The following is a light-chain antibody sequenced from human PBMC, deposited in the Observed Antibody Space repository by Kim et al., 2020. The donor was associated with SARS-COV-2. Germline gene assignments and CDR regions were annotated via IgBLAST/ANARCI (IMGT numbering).Light chain of an antibody. CDR2: DAS. J-gene: IGKJ4*01. CDR1: QSVRSN. Sequence: EIVLTQSPATLSLSPGERATLSCRASQSVRSNLAWYQQKPGQAPRLLIYDASTRATGIPARFSGSGSGTDFTLTISSLAPEDFAVYYCQQRGSWPLTFGGGTKVDIK. CDR3: QQRGSWPLT. V-gene: IGKV3-11*01.